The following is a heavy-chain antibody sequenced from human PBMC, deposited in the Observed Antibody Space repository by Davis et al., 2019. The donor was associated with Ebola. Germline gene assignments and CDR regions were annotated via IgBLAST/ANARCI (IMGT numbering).Heavy chain of an antibody. V-gene: IGHV3-33*08. Sequence: GESLKISCAASGFTFSSYWMSWVRQAPGKGLEWVAVIWYDGSNENYADSVKGRFTISRDNSKNTVYLQMNSLRADDTAVYYCAREAQSFDYWGQGTLVTVSS. CDR3: AREAQSFDY. J-gene: IGHJ4*02. CDR2: IWYDGSNE. D-gene: IGHD4-11*01. CDR1: GFTFSSYW.